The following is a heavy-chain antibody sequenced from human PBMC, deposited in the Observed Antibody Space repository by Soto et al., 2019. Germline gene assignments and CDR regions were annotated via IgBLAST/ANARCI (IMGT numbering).Heavy chain of an antibody. V-gene: IGHV1-69*02. CDR3: ARQVPPYAGYSGYDYYYYYGMDV. CDR1: GGTFSSYT. Sequence: ASVKVSCKASGGTFSSYTISWVRQAPGQGLEWMGRIIPILGIANYAQKFQGRVTITADKSTSTAYMELSSLRSEDTAVYYCARQVPPYAGYSGYDYYYYYGMDVWGQGTTVTVSS. J-gene: IGHJ6*02. D-gene: IGHD5-12*01. CDR2: IIPILGIA.